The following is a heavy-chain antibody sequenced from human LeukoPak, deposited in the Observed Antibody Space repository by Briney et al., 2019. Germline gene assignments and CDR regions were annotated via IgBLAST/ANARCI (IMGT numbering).Heavy chain of an antibody. J-gene: IGHJ3*02. CDR2: MNPNSGNT. CDR3: ARLPDDNIVVVPAAEPDAFDI. D-gene: IGHD2-2*01. Sequence: GASVKVSCKASGYTFTSYDINWVRQATGQGLEWMGWMNPNSGNTGYAQKFQGRVTITRNTSISTAYMELSSLRSEDTAVYYCARLPDDNIVVVPAAEPDAFDIWGQGTMVTVSS. CDR1: GYTFTSYD. V-gene: IGHV1-8*03.